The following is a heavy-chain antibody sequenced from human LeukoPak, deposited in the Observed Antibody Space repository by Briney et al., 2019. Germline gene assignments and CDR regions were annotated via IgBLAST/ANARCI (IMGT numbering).Heavy chain of an antibody. J-gene: IGHJ4*02. Sequence: SETLSLTCAVYGGSFSGYYWSWIRQPPGKGLEWIGEINHSGSTNYNPSLKSRVTISVDTSKNQFSLKLSSVTAADTAVYYCARKALGLSLRGQGTLVTVSS. D-gene: IGHD3-16*02. CDR3: ARKALGLSL. CDR2: INHSGST. V-gene: IGHV4-34*01. CDR1: GGSFSGYY.